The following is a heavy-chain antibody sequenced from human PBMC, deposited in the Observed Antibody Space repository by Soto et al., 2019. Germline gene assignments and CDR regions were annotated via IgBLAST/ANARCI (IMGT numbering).Heavy chain of an antibody. CDR2: TYYSGST. CDR3: ARRYGVYFDY. CDR1: GGSISSYS. J-gene: IGHJ4*02. D-gene: IGHD4-17*01. V-gene: IGHV4-59*08. Sequence: QVQLQESGPGLVKPSETLSLTCTVSGGSISSYSWSWIRQTPGKGLESIGHTYYSGSTNYNPSLKSRVTISVDTSKTQVSLKLSSVTSADTAVYYCARRYGVYFDYWGQGTLVTVSS.